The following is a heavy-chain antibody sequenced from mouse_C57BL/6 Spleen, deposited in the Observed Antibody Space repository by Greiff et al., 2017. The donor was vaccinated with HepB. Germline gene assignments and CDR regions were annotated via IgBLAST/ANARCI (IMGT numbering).Heavy chain of an antibody. Sequence: EVMLVESGEGLVKPGGSLKLSCAASGFTFSSYAMSWVRQTPEKRLEWVAYISSGGDYIYYADTVKGRFTISRDNARNTLYLQMSSLKSEDTAMYYCTIYDGYYVRAMDYWGQGTSVTVSS. J-gene: IGHJ4*01. V-gene: IGHV5-9-1*02. CDR3: TIYDGYYVRAMDY. CDR1: GFTFSSYA. D-gene: IGHD2-3*01. CDR2: ISSGGDYI.